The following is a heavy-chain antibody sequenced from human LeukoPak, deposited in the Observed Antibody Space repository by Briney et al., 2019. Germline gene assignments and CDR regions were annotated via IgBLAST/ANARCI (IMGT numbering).Heavy chain of an antibody. Sequence: GGSLRLSCATSGFIFDHFGMNWVRQAPGKGLEWVSSINTRSYIYSADSVKGRFTISRDNDKNSVYLQMNSLRAEDTAVYYCTREGGYCYGASCRFFDSWGQGTLLTVSS. CDR1: GFIFDHFG. CDR3: TREGGYCYGASCRFFDS. J-gene: IGHJ4*02. D-gene: IGHD2-15*01. CDR2: INTRSYI. V-gene: IGHV3-21*01.